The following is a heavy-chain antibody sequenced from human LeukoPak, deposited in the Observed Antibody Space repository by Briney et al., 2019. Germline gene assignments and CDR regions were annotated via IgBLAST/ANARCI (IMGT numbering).Heavy chain of an antibody. CDR3: ARDMSGSYHSLQNAFDI. CDR1: GGSISSYY. CDR2: IYTSGST. J-gene: IGHJ3*02. Sequence: PSETLSLTCTVSGGSISSYYWSWIRQPAGKGLEWIGRIYTSGSTNYNPSLKSRVTISVDTSKNQFSLKLSSVTAADTAVYYCARDMSGSYHSLQNAFDIWGQGTMVTVSS. V-gene: IGHV4-4*07. D-gene: IGHD1-26*01.